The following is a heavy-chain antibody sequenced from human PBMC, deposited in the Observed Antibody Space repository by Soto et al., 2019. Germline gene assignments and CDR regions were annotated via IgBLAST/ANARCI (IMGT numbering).Heavy chain of an antibody. V-gene: IGHV3-30-3*01. CDR2: ISSDGSNK. CDR1: GFTFSSYA. D-gene: IGHD3-22*01. Sequence: VGSLRLSCAASGFTFSSYAMHWVRQAPGKGLEWVALISSDGSNKYYADSVKGRFTISIDNAKNSLYLQMNSLRAEDTAVYYCASGGNYYDSSGHSDYWGQGTLVTVSS. J-gene: IGHJ4*02. CDR3: ASGGNYYDSSGHSDY.